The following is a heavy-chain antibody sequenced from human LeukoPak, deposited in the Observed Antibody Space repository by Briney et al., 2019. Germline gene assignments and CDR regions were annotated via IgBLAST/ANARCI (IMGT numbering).Heavy chain of an antibody. CDR1: GYTFTSYY. CDR2: INPSGGST. CDR3: ARRDIAAARLDY. V-gene: IGHV1-46*01. D-gene: IGHD6-13*01. J-gene: IGHJ4*02. Sequence: GASVKVSCKASGYTFTSYYMHWVRQAPGQGLEWMGIINPSGGSTSYAQKFQGRVTMTRDTSTSTVFMELSSLRSEDTAVYYCARRDIAAARLDYWGQGTLVTVSS.